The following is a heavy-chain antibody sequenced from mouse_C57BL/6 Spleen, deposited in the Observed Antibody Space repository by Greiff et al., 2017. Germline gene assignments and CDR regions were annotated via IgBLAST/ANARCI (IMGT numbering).Heavy chain of an antibody. CDR3: AIALDSSAYFDY. Sequence: QVHVKQPGAELVKPGASVKVSCKASGYTFTSYWMHWVKQRPGQGLEWIGRIHPSDSDTNYNQKFKGKATLTVAKSSSTAYMQLSSLTSEDSAVYYCAIALDSSAYFDYWGQGTTLTVSS. V-gene: IGHV1-74*01. J-gene: IGHJ2*01. D-gene: IGHD3-2*02. CDR1: GYTFTSYW. CDR2: IHPSDSDT.